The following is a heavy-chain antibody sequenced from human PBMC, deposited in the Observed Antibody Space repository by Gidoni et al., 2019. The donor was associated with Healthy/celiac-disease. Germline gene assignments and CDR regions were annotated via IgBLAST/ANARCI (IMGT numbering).Heavy chain of an antibody. J-gene: IGHJ4*02. D-gene: IGHD3-10*01. V-gene: IGHV3-11*06. Sequence: QVQLVESGGGLVKPGGSLSLPCAPSGFTFSDYYMGWTRQAPGKGLEWVSKISTSSSYTNYADSVKGRFTISRDSAKNSLYLQMNSLRAEDTAVYFCARVNVGSGSFYADYWGQGTLVTVSS. CDR3: ARVNVGSGSFYADY. CDR1: GFTFSDYY. CDR2: ISTSSSYT.